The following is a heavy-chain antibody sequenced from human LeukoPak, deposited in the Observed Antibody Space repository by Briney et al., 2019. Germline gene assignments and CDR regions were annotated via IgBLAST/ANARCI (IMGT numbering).Heavy chain of an antibody. CDR1: GFTFSSYA. J-gene: IGHJ3*02. Sequence: AGSLRLSCAASGFTFSSYAMSWVRQAPGKGLEWVSAISGSGGSTYYADSVKGRFTISRDNSKNTLYLQMNSLRAEDTAVYYCAKSIVVALDAFDIWGQGTMVTVSS. CDR3: AKSIVVALDAFDI. D-gene: IGHD3-22*01. V-gene: IGHV3-23*01. CDR2: ISGSGGST.